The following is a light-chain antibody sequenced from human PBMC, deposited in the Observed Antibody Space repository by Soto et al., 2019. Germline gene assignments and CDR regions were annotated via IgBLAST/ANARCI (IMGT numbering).Light chain of an antibody. CDR3: CSYAGGYTFV. Sequence: QSALAQPRSVSGSPGQSVTISCTGTSNYIGDYHYVSWYQQHPRKAPKLMIFDVTKRPSGVPDRFSGSKSGNTASLTISGLQAEDDADYYCCSYAGGYTFVFGTGTKVTVL. CDR1: SNYIGDYHY. J-gene: IGLJ1*01. CDR2: DVT. V-gene: IGLV2-11*01.